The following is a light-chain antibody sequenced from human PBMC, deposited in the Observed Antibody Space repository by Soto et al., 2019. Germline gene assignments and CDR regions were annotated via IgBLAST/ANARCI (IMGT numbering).Light chain of an antibody. CDR1: QSIANY. CDR3: QQSFGTPWT. J-gene: IGKJ1*01. CDR2: AAS. Sequence: DIQMTQSPSSLSASVGDRVTITCRASQSIANYLNLYQQKPGTAPKLLIFAASSLQSGVPSRLSGSGSGTDFTLTISSLQPEDFATYYCQQSFGTPWTFGQGTKV. V-gene: IGKV1-39*01.